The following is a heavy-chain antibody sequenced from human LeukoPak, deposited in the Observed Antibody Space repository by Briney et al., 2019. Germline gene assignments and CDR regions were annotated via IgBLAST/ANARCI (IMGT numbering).Heavy chain of an antibody. V-gene: IGHV4-59*01. CDR2: IYYSGST. CDR3: ARAPPYYYDSSGYYYFDY. CDR1: GGSISSYY. D-gene: IGHD3-22*01. J-gene: IGHJ4*02. Sequence: SETLSLTCTVSGGSISSYYWSRIRQPPGKGLEWIGYIYYSGSTNYNPSLKSRVTISVDTSKNQFSLKLSSVTAADTAVYYCARAPPYYYDSSGYYYFDYWGQGTLVTVSS.